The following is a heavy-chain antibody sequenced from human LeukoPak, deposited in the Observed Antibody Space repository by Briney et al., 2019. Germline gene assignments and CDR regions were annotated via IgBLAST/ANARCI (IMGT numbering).Heavy chain of an antibody. J-gene: IGHJ6*03. CDR2: IYTSGST. CDR3: AGGTEEYYYYYMDV. V-gene: IGHV4-4*07. Sequence: SETLSLTCTVSGGSISSYYWSWIRQPAGKGLEWIGRIYTSGSTNYNPSLKSRVTMSVDTSKNQFSLKLSSVTAADTAVYYCAGGTEEYYYYYMDVWGKGTTVTVSS. CDR1: GGSISSYY. D-gene: IGHD1-1*01.